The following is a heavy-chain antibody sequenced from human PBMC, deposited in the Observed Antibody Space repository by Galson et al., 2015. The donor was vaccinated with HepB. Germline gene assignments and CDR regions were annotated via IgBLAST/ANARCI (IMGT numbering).Heavy chain of an antibody. Sequence: SVKVSCKASGGTFSSYAISWVRQAPGQGLEWMGRIIPILGIANYAQKFQGRVTITADKSTSTAYMELSSLRSEDTAVYYCATSPYYYDSSGYYFDYWGQGTLVTVSS. CDR1: GGTFSSYA. V-gene: IGHV1-69*04. D-gene: IGHD3-22*01. CDR3: ATSPYYYDSSGYYFDY. J-gene: IGHJ4*02. CDR2: IIPILGIA.